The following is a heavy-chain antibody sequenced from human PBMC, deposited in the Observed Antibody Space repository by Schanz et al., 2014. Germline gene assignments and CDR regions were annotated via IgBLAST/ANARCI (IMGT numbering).Heavy chain of an antibody. J-gene: IGHJ3*02. D-gene: IGHD5-18*01. CDR2: INPSGGST. CDR1: GYTFTTYY. V-gene: IGHV1-46*01. Sequence: QVQLVQSGAEVKKPGASVKVSCKASGYTFTTYYMLWVRQAPGQGLEWMGMINPSGGSTTYAQKFQGRVTMTRDTSTSTVYMELRSLRSDDTALYYCTRGGYSYALSAFDIWGQGTMVTVSS. CDR3: TRGGYSYALSAFDI.